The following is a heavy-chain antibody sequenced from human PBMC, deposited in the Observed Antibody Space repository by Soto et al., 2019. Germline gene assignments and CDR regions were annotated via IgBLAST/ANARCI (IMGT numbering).Heavy chain of an antibody. V-gene: IGHV4-34*01. J-gene: IGHJ4*02. CDR3: ARLVRTTPGSPGPFDY. Sequence: SETLSLTCAVYGGSFSGYYWSWIRQPPGKGLEWIGEINHSGSTNYNPSLKSRVTISVDTSKNQFSLKLSSVTAADTAVYYCARLVRTTPGSPGPFDYWGQRTLGSV. CDR2: INHSGST. D-gene: IGHD1-7*01. CDR1: GGSFSGYY.